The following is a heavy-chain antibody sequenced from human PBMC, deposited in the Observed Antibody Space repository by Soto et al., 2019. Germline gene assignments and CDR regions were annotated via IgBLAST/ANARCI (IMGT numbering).Heavy chain of an antibody. V-gene: IGHV3-11*01. J-gene: IGHJ5*02. Sequence: GSLGLSCAASGFTFSDYYMSWIRQAPGKGLEWVSYISSGGTTIYYADSVKGRFTISRDDAKNSLFLQMNSLRPEDTAVYFCATKGGGYYFQFDPWGQGTLVTV. CDR3: ATKGGGYYFQFDP. CDR2: ISSGGTTI. CDR1: GFTFSDYY. D-gene: IGHD3-22*01.